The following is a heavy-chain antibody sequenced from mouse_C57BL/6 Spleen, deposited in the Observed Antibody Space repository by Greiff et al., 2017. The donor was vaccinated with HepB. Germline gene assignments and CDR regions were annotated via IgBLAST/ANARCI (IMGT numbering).Heavy chain of an antibody. D-gene: IGHD2-5*01. CDR2: IRLKSDNYAT. J-gene: IGHJ3*01. Sequence: EVMLVESGGGLVQPGCSMKLSCVASGFTFSNYWMNWVRQSPEKGLEWVAQIRLKSDNYATHYAESVKGRFTISRDDSKSSVYLQMNNLRAEDTGIYYCTGSYSTFAYWGQGTLVTVSA. CDR1: GFTFSNYW. V-gene: IGHV6-3*01. CDR3: TGSYSTFAY.